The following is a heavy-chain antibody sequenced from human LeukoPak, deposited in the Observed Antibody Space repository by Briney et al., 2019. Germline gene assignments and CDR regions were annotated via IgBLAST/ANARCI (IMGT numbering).Heavy chain of an antibody. CDR2: IKKDGSEK. D-gene: IGHD2-8*02. V-gene: IGHV3-7*01. J-gene: IGHJ4*02. Sequence: GGSLRLSCAASGFTFSGLWMTWVRQTPGRGLEWVANIKKDGSEKYYVDSVKGRFTISRDNAENSLYLQMNSLRAEDTAVYYCARGGSTSGRYWHDWGQGTLVTVCS. CDR1: GFTFSGLW. CDR3: ARGGSTSGRYWHD.